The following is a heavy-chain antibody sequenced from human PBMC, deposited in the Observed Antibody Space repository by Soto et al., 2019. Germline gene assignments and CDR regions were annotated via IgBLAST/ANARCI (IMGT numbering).Heavy chain of an antibody. CDR1: GYTISVLS. D-gene: IGHD4-17*01. CDR2: FDPEDGET. J-gene: IGHJ4*02. CDR3: ATCYGDYSSPFGY. Sequence: KRSRKVSGYTISVLSMHWVLQDTKKGLEWMGGFDPEDGETIYAQKFQGRVTMTEDTSTDTAYMEQSSLRSEDTAVYYCATCYGDYSSPFGYWGQGTLVTVSS. V-gene: IGHV1-24*01.